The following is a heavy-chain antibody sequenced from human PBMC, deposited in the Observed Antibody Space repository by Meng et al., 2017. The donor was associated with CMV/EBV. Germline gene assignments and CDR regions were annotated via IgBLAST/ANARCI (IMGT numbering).Heavy chain of an antibody. D-gene: IGHD2-2*01. Sequence: ASVKVSCKASGYTFTGYYMHWVRQAPGQGLEWMGWINPNSGGTNYAQKFQGRVTMTRDTSISTAYMELSRLRFDDTAVYYCARGGYCSSTSCSDYYYYYGMDVWGQGTTVTVSS. CDR3: ARGGYCSSTSCSDYYYYYGMDV. CDR1: GYTFTGYY. J-gene: IGHJ6*02. V-gene: IGHV1-2*02. CDR2: INPNSGGT.